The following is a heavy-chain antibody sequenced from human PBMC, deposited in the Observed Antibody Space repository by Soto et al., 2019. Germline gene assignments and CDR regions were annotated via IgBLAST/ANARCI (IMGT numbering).Heavy chain of an antibody. CDR3: ASRIYCSGGSCYRQYHAFDI. D-gene: IGHD2-15*01. CDR1: GGTFSSYA. Sequence: ASVKVSCKASGGTFSSYAISWVRQAPGQGLEWMGGIIPIFGTANYAQKFQGRVTITADESTSTAYMELGSLRSEDTAVYYCASRIYCSGGSCYRQYHAFDIWGQGTMVTVSS. CDR2: IIPIFGTA. J-gene: IGHJ3*02. V-gene: IGHV1-69*13.